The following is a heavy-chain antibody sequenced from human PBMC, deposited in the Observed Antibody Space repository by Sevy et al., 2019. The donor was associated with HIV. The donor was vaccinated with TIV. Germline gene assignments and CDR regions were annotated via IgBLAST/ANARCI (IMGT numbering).Heavy chain of an antibody. CDR2: INPNSGGT. V-gene: IGHV1-2*02. Sequence: ASVKVSCKASGYTFSDYYIHWVRQAPGQGLEWMGWINPNSGGTNYSQKFQGRVTMTRDTSITTAYMELSRMRSDDTAVYYCARRSAYHFYGMDVWGQGTTVTVSS. D-gene: IGHD3-16*01. CDR1: GYTFSDYY. J-gene: IGHJ6*02. CDR3: ARRSAYHFYGMDV.